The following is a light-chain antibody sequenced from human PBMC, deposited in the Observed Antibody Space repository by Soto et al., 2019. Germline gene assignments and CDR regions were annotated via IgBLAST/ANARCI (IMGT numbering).Light chain of an antibody. CDR1: QSVNNK. Sequence: EIVMTQSPATLSVSLGERATLSCRASQSVNNKLAWYQQKPGQAPRLLIYGASTRATGTPARFSGSGSGTEFILSIISLQSEDFAVYYCQQYNSWPPWAFGQGTKVEVK. V-gene: IGKV3-15*01. CDR3: QQYNSWPPWA. J-gene: IGKJ1*01. CDR2: GAS.